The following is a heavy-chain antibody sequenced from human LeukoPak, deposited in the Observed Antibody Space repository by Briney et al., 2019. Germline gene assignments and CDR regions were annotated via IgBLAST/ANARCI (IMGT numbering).Heavy chain of an antibody. V-gene: IGHV4-30-2*01. CDR1: GGSISSGGYS. D-gene: IGHD3-16*01. CDR3: ARAFRARAFDY. J-gene: IGHJ4*02. CDR2: IYHSGST. Sequence: SETLSLTCAVSGGSISSGGYSWSWIRQPPGKGLEWIGYIYHSGSTYYNPSLKSRVTISVDRSKNQFSLKLGSVTAADTAVYYCARAFRARAFDYWGQGTLVTVSS.